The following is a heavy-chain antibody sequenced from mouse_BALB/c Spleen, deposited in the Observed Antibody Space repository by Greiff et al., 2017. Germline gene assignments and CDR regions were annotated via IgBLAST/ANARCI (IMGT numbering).Heavy chain of an antibody. CDR1: GFTFTDYY. CDR2: IRNKANGYTT. J-gene: IGHJ4*01. Sequence: EVQVVESGGGLVQPGGSLRLSCATSGFTFTDYYMSWVRQPPGKALEWLGFIRNKANGYTTEYSASVKGRFTISRDNSQSILYLQMNTLRAEDSATYYCASLYEAMDYWGQGTSVTVSS. CDR3: ASLYEAMDY. V-gene: IGHV7-3*02.